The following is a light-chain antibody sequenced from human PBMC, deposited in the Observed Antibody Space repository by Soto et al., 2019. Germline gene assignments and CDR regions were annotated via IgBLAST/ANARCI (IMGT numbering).Light chain of an antibody. CDR1: SIDVGGSNY. CDR2: DVN. Sequence: QSALTQPASMSGSPGQSITISCTGTSIDVGGSNYVSWYQQHPGKAPKLMIYDVNNRPSGISIRFSGSKSGNTASLTISGLQAEDDADYYCSSYRSGSTLVFGGGTKVTVL. V-gene: IGLV2-14*01. J-gene: IGLJ2*01. CDR3: SSYRSGSTLV.